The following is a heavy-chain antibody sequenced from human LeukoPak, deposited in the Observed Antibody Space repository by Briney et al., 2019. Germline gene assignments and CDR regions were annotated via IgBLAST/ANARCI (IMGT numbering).Heavy chain of an antibody. CDR2: IYHSGST. Sequence: SETLSLTCAVSGYSISSGYYWGWIRQSPGKGLEWIGSIYHSGSTYYNPSLKSRVTISVDTSKNQFSLKLSSVTAADTAVYYCARGLTRYYYGMDVWGKGTTVTVSS. CDR3: ARGLTRYYYGMDV. V-gene: IGHV4-38-2*01. J-gene: IGHJ6*04. D-gene: IGHD3-9*01. CDR1: GYSISSGYY.